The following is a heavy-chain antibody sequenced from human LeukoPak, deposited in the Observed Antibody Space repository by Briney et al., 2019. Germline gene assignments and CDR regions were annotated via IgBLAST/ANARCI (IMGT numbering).Heavy chain of an antibody. V-gene: IGHV1-18*01. CDR2: ISTYNADT. J-gene: IGHJ4*02. Sequence: ASVKVSCKASGYTFTSYGISWVRQAPGQGLEWMGWISTYNADTDYAQNLQGRVTMTTDTSTSTAYMELRSLRSDDTAVYYCARDPGQYYDILTGYYTPYYFDYWGQGTLVTVSS. CDR1: GYTFTSYG. D-gene: IGHD3-9*01. CDR3: ARDPGQYYDILTGYYTPYYFDY.